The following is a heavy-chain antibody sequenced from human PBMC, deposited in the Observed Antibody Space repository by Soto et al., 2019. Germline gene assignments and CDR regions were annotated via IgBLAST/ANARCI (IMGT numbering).Heavy chain of an antibody. J-gene: IGHJ4*02. V-gene: IGHV1-69*13. CDR3: ARAYYYDSSGYYYTPFAY. Sequence: SVKVSCKASGGTFSSYAISWVRQAPGQGLEWMGGIIPIFGTANYAQKFQGRVTITADESTSTAYMELSSLRSEDTAVYYCARAYYYDSSGYYYTPFAYWGQGTLVPVSS. D-gene: IGHD3-22*01. CDR2: IIPIFGTA. CDR1: GGTFSSYA.